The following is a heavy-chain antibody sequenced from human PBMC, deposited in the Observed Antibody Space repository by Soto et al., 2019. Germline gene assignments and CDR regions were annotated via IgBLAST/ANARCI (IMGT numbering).Heavy chain of an antibody. CDR3: ARPRESGSYYYSFDS. Sequence: GESLKFSCKVSGYTFTHYWLAWVRQVPGKGLEWVGFIYPSDSRVTYSPSFQGRVTISADNSITTSSLPFSSLKTSDTATYFCARPRESGSYYYSFDSWGQGTPVTVAS. D-gene: IGHD1-26*01. CDR2: IYPSDSRV. V-gene: IGHV5-51*01. J-gene: IGHJ4*02. CDR1: GYTFTHYW.